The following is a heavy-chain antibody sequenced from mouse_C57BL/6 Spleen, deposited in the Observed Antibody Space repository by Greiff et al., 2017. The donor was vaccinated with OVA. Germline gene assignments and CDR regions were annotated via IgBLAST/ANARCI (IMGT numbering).Heavy chain of an antibody. V-gene: IGHV1-82*01. D-gene: IGHD2-1*01. J-gene: IGHJ4*01. Sequence: QVQLQQSGPELVKPGASVKISCKASGYAFSSSWMNWVKQRPGKGLEWIGRIYPGDGDTNYNGKFKGKATLTADKSSSTAYMQLSSLTSEDSAVYFCASRYYDYAMDYWGQGTSVTVSS. CDR1: GYAFSSSW. CDR2: IYPGDGDT. CDR3: ASRYYDYAMDY.